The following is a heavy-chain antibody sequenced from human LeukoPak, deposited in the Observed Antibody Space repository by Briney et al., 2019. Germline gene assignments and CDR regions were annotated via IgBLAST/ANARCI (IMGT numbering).Heavy chain of an antibody. Sequence: GGSLRLSCAASGFTVSSNYMCWVRQAPGKGLEWVSGISGSGGNTYYADSVKGRFTISRDNSKNTLYLQMNSLRAEDAAVYYCANEYSKGDVWGQGTMVTVSS. CDR3: ANEYSKGDV. J-gene: IGHJ3*01. CDR1: GFTVSSNY. CDR2: ISGSGGNT. V-gene: IGHV3-23*01. D-gene: IGHD4-11*01.